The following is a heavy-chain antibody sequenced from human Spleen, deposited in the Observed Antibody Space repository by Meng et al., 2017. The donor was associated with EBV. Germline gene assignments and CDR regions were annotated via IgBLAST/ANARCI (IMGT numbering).Heavy chain of an antibody. CDR2: ISQNGGRT. D-gene: IGHD3-22*01. Sequence: EVQLLESGGGLVQPGGSLRLACAASGFTFSSYAMSWVRQAPGKGLEWVSAISQNGGRTHYADSVKGRFTISRDNSKNTLYLEVNSLRADDTAVYYCAKHSYDRSGYPYYFDNWGQGTLGTVVS. CDR1: GFTFSSYA. V-gene: IGHV3-23*01. CDR3: AKHSYDRSGYPYYFDN. J-gene: IGHJ4*02.